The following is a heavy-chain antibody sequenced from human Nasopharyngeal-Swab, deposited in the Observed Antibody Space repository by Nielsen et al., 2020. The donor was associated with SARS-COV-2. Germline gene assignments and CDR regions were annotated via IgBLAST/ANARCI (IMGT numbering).Heavy chain of an antibody. CDR3: ARVVSTTVTTTYFDY. J-gene: IGHJ4*02. CDR1: GYSFTSYW. D-gene: IGHD4-17*01. V-gene: IGHV5-51*01. CDR2: IYPGDSDT. Sequence: GESLKISCKGSGYSFTSYWIGWVRQMPGKGLEWMGIIYPGDSDTRYSPSFQGQVTISADKSISTAYLQWSSLKASGTAMYYCARVVSTTVTTTYFDYWGQGTLVTVSS.